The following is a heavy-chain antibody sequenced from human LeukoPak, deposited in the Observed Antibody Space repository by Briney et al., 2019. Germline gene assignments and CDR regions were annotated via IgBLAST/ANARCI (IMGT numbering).Heavy chain of an antibody. J-gene: IGHJ4*02. CDR1: GFTFSSYG. Sequence: PGRSLRLSCAASGFTFSSYGMHWVRQAPGKGLEWVAVISYDGSNKYYADSVKGRFTISRDNSKNTLYLQMNSQRAEDTAVYYCAKGQQQLVPMGYYFDYWGQGTLVTVSS. CDR3: AKGQQQLVPMGYYFDY. D-gene: IGHD6-13*01. V-gene: IGHV3-30*18. CDR2: ISYDGSNK.